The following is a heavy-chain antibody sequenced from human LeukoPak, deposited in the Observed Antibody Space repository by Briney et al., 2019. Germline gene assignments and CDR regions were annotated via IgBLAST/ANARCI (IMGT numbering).Heavy chain of an antibody. Sequence: GGSLRHSCAASGFTFINAWMAWVRQAPGKGLEWVGRIKAKAHGGTIEYAAPVKGRFTISRDDSKNTLYLQMNSLKTEDTAVYYCTTDGVGVEGATYDNWGQGTLVIVSS. CDR3: TTDGVGVEGATYDN. CDR2: IKAKAHGGTI. V-gene: IGHV3-15*01. J-gene: IGHJ4*02. CDR1: GFTFINAW. D-gene: IGHD1-26*01.